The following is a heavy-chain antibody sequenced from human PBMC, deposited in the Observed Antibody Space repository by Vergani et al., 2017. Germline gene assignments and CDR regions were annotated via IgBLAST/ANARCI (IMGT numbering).Heavy chain of an antibody. V-gene: IGHV4-61*02. Sequence: QVQLQESGPGLVKPSQTLSLTCTVSGGSISSGSYYWSWIRQPAGKGLEWIGRIYTSGSTNYNPSLKSRVTISVDTSKNQFSLKLSSVTAADSAVYYWARGGGDYEFDYWGQGTLVTVSS. CDR1: GGSISSGSYY. D-gene: IGHD4-17*01. CDR2: IYTSGST. J-gene: IGHJ4*02. CDR3: ARGGGDYEFDY.